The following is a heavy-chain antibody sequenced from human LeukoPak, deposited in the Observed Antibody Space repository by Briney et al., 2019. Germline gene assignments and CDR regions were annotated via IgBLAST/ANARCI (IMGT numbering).Heavy chain of an antibody. J-gene: IGHJ4*02. Sequence: SETLSLTCTVSGGSISSSSYYWGWIRQPPGKGLEWIGSIYYSGSTYYNPSLKSRVTISVDTSKNQFSLKLSSVTAADTAVYYCARQLVYDYTLDYWGQGTLVTVSS. CDR1: GGSISSSSYY. V-gene: IGHV4-39*07. D-gene: IGHD4-11*01. CDR2: IYYSGST. CDR3: ARQLVYDYTLDY.